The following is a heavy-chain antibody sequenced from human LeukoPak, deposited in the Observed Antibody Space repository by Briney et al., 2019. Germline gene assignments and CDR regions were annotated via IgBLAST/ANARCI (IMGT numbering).Heavy chain of an antibody. CDR3: ARGQGTVATH. D-gene: IGHD4-17*01. J-gene: IGHJ4*02. Sequence: SETLSLTCAVYGGSFSGYYWSWIRQPPGKGLEWIGEINHSGSANYNPSLKSRVTISLDTSKNQFSLKLSSVTAADTAVYYCARGQGTVATHWGQGTLVTVSS. CDR2: INHSGSA. CDR1: GGSFSGYY. V-gene: IGHV4-34*01.